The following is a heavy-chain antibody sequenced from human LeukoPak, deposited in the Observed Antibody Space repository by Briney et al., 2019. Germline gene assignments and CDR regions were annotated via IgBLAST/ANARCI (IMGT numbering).Heavy chain of an antibody. J-gene: IGHJ4*02. D-gene: IGHD2-21*01. CDR1: GFTFSSYS. CDR2: ISYDGSNK. Sequence: PGGSLRLSCAASGFTFSSYSMNWVRQAPGKGLEWVAIISYDGSNKYYADSVRGRFTISGDNSKNTLYLQMNSLRAEDAAVYFCAKAPVTSCRGAYCYPFDSWGQGTLVTVSS. CDR3: AKAPVTSCRGAYCYPFDS. V-gene: IGHV3-30*18.